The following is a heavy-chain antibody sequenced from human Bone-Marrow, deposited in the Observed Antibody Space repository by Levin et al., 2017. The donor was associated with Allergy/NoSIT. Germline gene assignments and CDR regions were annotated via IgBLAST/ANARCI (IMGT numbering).Heavy chain of an antibody. CDR3: ARDLLGADDY. D-gene: IGHD4-17*01. J-gene: IGHJ4*02. V-gene: IGHV3-74*01. Sequence: LSLTCAASGFTFSRYWMHWVRQAPGKGLEWVSRSNEDGTIKNYADSVKDRFTISRDNVKNTLYLQMNSLRVEDTAVYYCARDLLGADDYWGQGTLVTVSS. CDR1: GFTFSRYW. CDR2: SNEDGTIK.